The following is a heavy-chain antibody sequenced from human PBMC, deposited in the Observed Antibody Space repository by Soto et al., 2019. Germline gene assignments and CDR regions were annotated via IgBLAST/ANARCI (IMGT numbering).Heavy chain of an antibody. J-gene: IGHJ6*03. V-gene: IGHV3-15*01. CDR1: GFTFSNAW. CDR3: NTDPSNTYYYYYYMDV. CDR2: IKSKTDGGTT. Sequence: GGSLRLSCAASGFTFSNAWMSWVRQAPGKGLEWVGRIKSKTDGGTTDYAGPGKGRFTISRDDSKNKLYLKMNSLKTEDKAMYYCNTDPSNTYYYYYYMDVWGKGTTVTVSS.